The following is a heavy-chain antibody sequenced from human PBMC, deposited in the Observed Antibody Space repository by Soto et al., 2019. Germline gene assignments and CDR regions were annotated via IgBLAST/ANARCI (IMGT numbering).Heavy chain of an antibody. CDR2: IYYSGST. Sequence: PSATLSLTCTVSGGFISSGDYYGSWIRQPPGKGLEWIGYIYYSGSTYYNPSLKSRVTISVDTSKNQFSLKLSSVTAADTAVYYCARKQGKQASCGVARPRWFDPWGQGTRVTVAS. CDR1: GGFISSGDYY. CDR3: ARKQGKQASCGVARPRWFDP. V-gene: IGHV4-30-4*01. J-gene: IGHJ5*02. D-gene: IGHD3-3*01.